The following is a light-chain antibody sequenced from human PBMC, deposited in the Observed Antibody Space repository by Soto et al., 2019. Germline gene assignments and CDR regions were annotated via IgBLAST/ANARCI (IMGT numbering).Light chain of an antibody. CDR2: RVS. CDR1: QRLVYSDGNTC. J-gene: IGKJ1*01. V-gene: IGKV2-24*01. Sequence: VLTQTPLSSPVTLGQPASISCSSSQRLVYSDGNTCLSWLQHRPGQPPRLLIYRVSNRFSWVPDRLSGSGAGTDFTLKISRVEAEDVGVYYCLQLSHLPRTFGQGTRVEIK. CDR3: LQLSHLPRT.